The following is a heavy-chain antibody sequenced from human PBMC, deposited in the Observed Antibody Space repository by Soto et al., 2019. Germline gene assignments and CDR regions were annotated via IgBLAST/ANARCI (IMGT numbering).Heavy chain of an antibody. V-gene: IGHV4-34*01. CDR3: ARGREIFGAVTPFEY. J-gene: IGHJ4*02. CDR2: INHTGST. D-gene: IGHD3-3*01. Sequence: PSETLSLTCAVYGAPLSGYYWTWIRQPPGKGLEWIGEINHTGSTKYNPSLKSRVTISLDTSKNQFSLSLRSVTAADTAVYYCARGREIFGAVTPFEYWGQGTQVTVSS. CDR1: GAPLSGYY.